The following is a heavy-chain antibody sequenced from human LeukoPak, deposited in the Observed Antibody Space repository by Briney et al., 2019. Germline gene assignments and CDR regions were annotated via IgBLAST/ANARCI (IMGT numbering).Heavy chain of an antibody. CDR2: IYSDGST. J-gene: IGHJ6*04. V-gene: IGHV3-53*01. CDR1: GFTVSSNY. CDR3: ARVLYILRYFDY. D-gene: IGHD3-9*01. Sequence: GGSLRLSCAASGFTVSSNYMSWVRQAPGKGLEWVSVIYSDGSTYYADSVKGRFTISRDNSKNTLYLQMNSLRAEDTAVYYCARVLYILRYFDYWGKGTTVTISS.